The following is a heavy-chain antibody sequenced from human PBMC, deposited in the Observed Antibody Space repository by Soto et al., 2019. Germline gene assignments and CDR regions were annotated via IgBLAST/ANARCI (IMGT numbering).Heavy chain of an antibody. CDR2: INHSGST. Sequence: QVQLQQWGAGLLKPSETLSLTCAVYGGSFSGYYWSWIRQPPGKGLEWIGEINHSGSTNYNPSLKSRVTISVDTSKNQFSLKLSSVTAADTAVYYCARSLGQQQLVRRNWFDPWGQGTLVTVSS. CDR3: ARSLGQQQLVRRNWFDP. J-gene: IGHJ5*02. D-gene: IGHD6-13*01. V-gene: IGHV4-34*01. CDR1: GGSFSGYY.